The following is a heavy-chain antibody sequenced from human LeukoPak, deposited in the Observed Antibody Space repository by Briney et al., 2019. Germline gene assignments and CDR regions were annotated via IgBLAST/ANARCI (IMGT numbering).Heavy chain of an antibody. CDR1: GGSISAGSHY. D-gene: IGHD3-10*01. CDR3: VRYVVYGSGIYYFDY. J-gene: IGHJ4*02. V-gene: IGHV4-31*03. Sequence: NSSQTLSLTCTVSGGSISAGSHYWSWVRQHPGKGLEWIGCIYDSWFTYYNSSLQSRVSISVDSSENQLSLKLSSVTAADTAVFYCVRYVVYGSGIYYFDYWGQGTLVTVSS. CDR2: IYDSWFT.